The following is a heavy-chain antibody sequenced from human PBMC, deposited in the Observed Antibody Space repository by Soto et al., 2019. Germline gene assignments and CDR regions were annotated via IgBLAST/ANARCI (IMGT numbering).Heavy chain of an antibody. CDR3: PSEGSYDTMDN. CDR1: GGTFGDSG. D-gene: IGHD3-10*01. J-gene: IGHJ4*02. V-gene: IGHV3-48*03. Sequence: GRSLRDCWVASGGTFGDSGRHLVRLAPGKGLEWVSYISSSGSTVYHADSVEGRLTISRDNAKNSLFLQMNSLRAEDTALYYCPSEGSYDTMDNWGLGKLVSVSS. CDR2: ISSSGSTV.